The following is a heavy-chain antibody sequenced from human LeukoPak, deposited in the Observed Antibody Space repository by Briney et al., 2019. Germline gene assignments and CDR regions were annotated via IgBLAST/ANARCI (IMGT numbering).Heavy chain of an antibody. D-gene: IGHD4-17*01. CDR3: ARDRGYGRFLANRFAFDV. J-gene: IGHJ3*01. CDR2: TYYRSKWYN. V-gene: IGHV6-1*01. CDR1: GDSVSSNSAT. Sequence: SQTLSLTCAISGDSVSSNSATWTWIRQSPSRGLEWLGRTYYRSKWYNDYALSVESRITINPDTSKNQFSLHLNSVTPEDTAVYYCARDRGYGRFLANRFAFDVWGQGTMVTVSS.